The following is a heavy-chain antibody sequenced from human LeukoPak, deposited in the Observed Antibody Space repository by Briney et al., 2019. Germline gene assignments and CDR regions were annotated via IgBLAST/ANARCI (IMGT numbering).Heavy chain of an antibody. CDR1: GYSFTSYW. CDR2: IYPGDSNT. V-gene: IGHV5-51*01. Sequence: GESLKISCKASGYSFTSYWIGWVRQMPGKGLEWMGIIYPGDSNTRYSPSFQGQVTISADKSISTAYLQWSSLKASDTAMYYCARGRLAAAGTPIYFDYWGQGTLLTVSS. CDR3: ARGRLAAAGTPIYFDY. J-gene: IGHJ4*02. D-gene: IGHD6-13*01.